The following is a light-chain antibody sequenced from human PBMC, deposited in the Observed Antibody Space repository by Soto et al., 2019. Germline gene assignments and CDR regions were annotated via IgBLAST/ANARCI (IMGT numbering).Light chain of an antibody. CDR3: QSYDSSTVV. CDR2: EDN. J-gene: IGLJ2*01. CDR1: SGSIASNY. Sequence: NFMLTQPHSVSESPGKTVTISCTRSSGSIASNYVQWYQQRPGSAPTTVIYEDNQRPSGVPDRFSGSTDGSSNSASLTISGLQTEDEADCYCQSYDSSTVVFGGGTQLTVL. V-gene: IGLV6-57*04.